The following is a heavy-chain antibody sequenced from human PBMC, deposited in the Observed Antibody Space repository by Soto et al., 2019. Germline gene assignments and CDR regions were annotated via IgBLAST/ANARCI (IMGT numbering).Heavy chain of an antibody. J-gene: IGHJ3*02. V-gene: IGHV1-69*02. CDR1: GYTFTGYY. Sequence: SVKVSCKASGYTFTGYYMHWVRQAPGQGLEWMGRIIPILGIANYAQKFQGRVTITADKSTSTAYMELRSLRSDDTAVYYCARGAFSTADAFDIWGQGTMVTVSS. CDR3: ARGAFSTADAFDI. CDR2: IIPILGIA. D-gene: IGHD1-26*01.